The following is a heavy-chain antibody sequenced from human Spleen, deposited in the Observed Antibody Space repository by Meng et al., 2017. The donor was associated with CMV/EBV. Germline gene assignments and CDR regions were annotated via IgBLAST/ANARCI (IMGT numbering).Heavy chain of an antibody. J-gene: IGHJ4*02. Sequence: SGPTLVKPTLTLTLTCTFSGFSLSTSRMRVSWIRQPPGKALEWLARIDWDDDKFYSTSLKTRLTISKDTSKNQVVLTMTNMDPVDTATYYCARMGYGYNYFDYWGQGTLVTVSS. CDR2: IDWDDDK. D-gene: IGHD5-24*01. CDR1: GFSLSTSRMR. CDR3: ARMGYGYNYFDY. V-gene: IGHV2-70D*14.